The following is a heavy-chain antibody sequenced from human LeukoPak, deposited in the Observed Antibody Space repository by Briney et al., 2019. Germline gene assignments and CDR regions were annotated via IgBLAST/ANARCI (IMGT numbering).Heavy chain of an antibody. CDR3: ARGQYSSSWYDYYYMDV. Sequence: SETLSLTCTVSGGSISSCYWSWIRQPPGKGLEWIGYIYYSGSTNYNPSLKSRVTISVDTSKNQFSLKLSSVTAADTAVYYCARGQYSSSWYDYYYMDVWGKGTTVTVSS. D-gene: IGHD6-13*01. CDR1: GGSISSCY. V-gene: IGHV4-59*12. J-gene: IGHJ6*03. CDR2: IYYSGST.